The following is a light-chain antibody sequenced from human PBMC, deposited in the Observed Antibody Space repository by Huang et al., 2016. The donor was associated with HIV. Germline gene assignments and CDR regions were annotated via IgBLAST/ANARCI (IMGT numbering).Light chain of an antibody. Sequence: DIVMTQSPLSLPVTPGEPASISCRSSQSLLHSNGYNYLDWYLQKPGQSPQLLIYLCSNRASGVPDRFSGSGSGTDFTLKISRVEAEDVGVYYCMQALQTITFGQGTRLEMK. CDR3: MQALQTIT. CDR2: LCS. J-gene: IGKJ5*01. V-gene: IGKV2-28*01. CDR1: QSLLHSNGYNY.